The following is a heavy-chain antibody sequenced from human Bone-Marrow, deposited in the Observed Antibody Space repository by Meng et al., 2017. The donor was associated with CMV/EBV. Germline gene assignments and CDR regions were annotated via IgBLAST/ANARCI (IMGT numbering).Heavy chain of an antibody. V-gene: IGHV1-2*02. CDR2: INPNSGGT. D-gene: IGHD2-15*01. Sequence: ASVKVSCKASGYTFTGYYMHWVRQAPGQGLEWMGWINPNSGGTNYAQKFQGRVTMTRDTSISTAYMELSRLKSDDTAVYYCARSRWSCSGGSCYVPVAPGDYWGQGTLVTVSS. J-gene: IGHJ4*02. CDR3: ARSRWSCSGGSCYVPVAPGDY. CDR1: GYTFTGYY.